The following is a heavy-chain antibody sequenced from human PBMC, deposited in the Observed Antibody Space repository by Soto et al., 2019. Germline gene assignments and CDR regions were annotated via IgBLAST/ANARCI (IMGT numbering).Heavy chain of an antibody. V-gene: IGHV5-51*01. CDR3: ARKDKSGYFNWFDP. Sequence: GESLKISCRTSGYRFTSYWIAWVRQMPGKGLEWMGIIFPSDSDTRYSPSFQGQVTISADRSTSTVFLQWASLEASDTAVYFCARKDKSGYFNWFDPWGQGTLVTVSS. CDR2: IFPSDSDT. CDR1: GYRFTSYW. J-gene: IGHJ5*02. D-gene: IGHD3-22*01.